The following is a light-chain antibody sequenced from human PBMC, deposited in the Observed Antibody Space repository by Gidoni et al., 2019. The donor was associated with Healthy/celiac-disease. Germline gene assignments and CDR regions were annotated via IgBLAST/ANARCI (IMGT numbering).Light chain of an antibody. J-gene: IGKJ4*01. CDR3: QQRSNWLT. Sequence: EIVLTQSPATLSLSPGERATLSCRASQSVSSYLAWYPQKPGQAPRLLIYDASNRATGIPARFSGSGSWTDFTLTSSGLEPEDFAVYYCQQRSNWLTFGGGTKVEIK. CDR2: DAS. CDR1: QSVSSY. V-gene: IGKV3-11*01.